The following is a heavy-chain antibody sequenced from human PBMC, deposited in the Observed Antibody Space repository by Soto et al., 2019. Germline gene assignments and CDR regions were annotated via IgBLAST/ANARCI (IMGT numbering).Heavy chain of an antibody. V-gene: IGHV4-39*01. D-gene: IGHD3-10*01. CDR1: GGSISSSSYY. CDR2: IYYSGST. J-gene: IGHJ6*03. Sequence: PSETLSLTCTVSGGSISSSSYYWGWIRQPPGKGLEWIGSIYYSGSTNYNPSLKSRVTISVDTSKNQFSLKLSSVTAADTAVYYCASLSYYYGSVTDYYMDVWGKGTTVTVSS. CDR3: ASLSYYYGSVTDYYMDV.